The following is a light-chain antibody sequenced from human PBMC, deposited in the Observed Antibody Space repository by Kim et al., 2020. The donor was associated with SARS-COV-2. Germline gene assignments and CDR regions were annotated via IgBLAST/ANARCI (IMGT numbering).Light chain of an antibody. Sequence: SPEDRATLSCRASQSVKNNLAWYQQKPGQAPRLLIYGASTRATSIPARFSAGGSGTEFILTISSLQSEDFAVYYCLQYYNWPPWTFGQGTKVDIK. CDR1: QSVKNN. J-gene: IGKJ1*01. CDR2: GAS. CDR3: LQYYNWPPWT. V-gene: IGKV3-15*01.